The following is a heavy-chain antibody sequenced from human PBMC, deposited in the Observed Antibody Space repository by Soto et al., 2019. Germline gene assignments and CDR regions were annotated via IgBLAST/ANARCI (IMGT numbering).Heavy chain of an antibody. CDR3: ARDDVLDV. CDR2: IIPTSTYI. V-gene: IGHV3-21*01. D-gene: IGHD3-10*02. J-gene: IGHJ6*02. CDR1: GFTFSGDA. Sequence: EVQLVESGGGLVKPGGSLRLSCAASGFTFSGDAMNWVLQSPGKGLEWVSSIIPTSTYIYYADSVKGRFTISRDNANNSLQLQRNDLGAEDTAVEYCARDDVLDVWGQGTTVTVSS.